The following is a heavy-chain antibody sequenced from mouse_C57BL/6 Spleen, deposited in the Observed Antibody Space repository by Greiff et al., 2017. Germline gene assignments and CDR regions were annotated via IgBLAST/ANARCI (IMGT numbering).Heavy chain of an antibody. CDR3: ARDLYDPAFDY. V-gene: IGHV5-4*01. D-gene: IGHD2-3*01. CDR1: GFTFSSYA. Sequence: EVMLVESGGGLVKPGGSLKLSCAASGFTFSSYAMSWVRQTPEKRLEWVATISDGGSYTYYPDNVKGRFTISRDNAKNNLYLQMSQLKSEDTAMYYCARDLYDPAFDYWGQGTTRTVSS. CDR2: ISDGGSYT. J-gene: IGHJ2*01.